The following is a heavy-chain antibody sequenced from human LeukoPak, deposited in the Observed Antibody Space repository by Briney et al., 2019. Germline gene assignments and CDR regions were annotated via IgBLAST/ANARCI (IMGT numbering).Heavy chain of an antibody. D-gene: IGHD2-15*01. V-gene: IGHV4-59*08. CDR2: IYYSGST. CDR3: ARHFHRVAYFDY. CDR1: GGSISSYY. Sequence: PSETLSLTCTVSGGSISSYYWSWIRQPPGKGLEWIGYIYYSGSTNYNPSLKSRVTISVDTSKNQFSLKLSSVTAADTAVYYCARHFHRVAYFDYWGQGTLVTVSS. J-gene: IGHJ4*02.